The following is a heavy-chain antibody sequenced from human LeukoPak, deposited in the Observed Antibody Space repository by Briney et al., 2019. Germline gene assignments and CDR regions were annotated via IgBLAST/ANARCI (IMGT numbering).Heavy chain of an antibody. Sequence: GASVKVSCKASGGTFTSYDINWVRQATGQGLEWMGWMNPNSGNTGFAQKFQGRVIITRDTSTSTAYMDLNSLRSEDTAVYYCARSGTRAFHIWGQGTMVTVSS. D-gene: IGHD1-26*01. V-gene: IGHV1-8*03. CDR3: ARSGTRAFHI. CDR1: GGTFTSYD. J-gene: IGHJ3*02. CDR2: MNPNSGNT.